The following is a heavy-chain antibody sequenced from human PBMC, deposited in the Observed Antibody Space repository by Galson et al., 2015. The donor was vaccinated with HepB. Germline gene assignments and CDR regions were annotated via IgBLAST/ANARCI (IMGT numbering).Heavy chain of an antibody. CDR3: ARDLTYYGSGSYYQN. J-gene: IGHJ4*02. V-gene: IGHV3-21*01. Sequence: SLRLSCAASGFTFSSYSMNWVRQAPGKGLEWVSSISSSSSYIYYADSVKGRFTISRDNAKNSLYLQMNSLRAEDTAVYYCARDLTYYGSGSYYQNWGQGTLVTVSS. CDR2: ISSSSSYI. D-gene: IGHD3-10*01. CDR1: GFTFSSYS.